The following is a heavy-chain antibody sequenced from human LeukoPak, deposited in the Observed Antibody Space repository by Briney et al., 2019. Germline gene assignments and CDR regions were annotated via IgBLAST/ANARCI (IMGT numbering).Heavy chain of an antibody. D-gene: IGHD4-17*01. CDR3: ARMDYSDQFFQH. V-gene: IGHV3-64*01. CDR1: GFTFSSYA. J-gene: IGHJ1*01. Sequence: GGSLRLYSAASGFTFSSYAMHWIRQAPGKGLEYVSAISKNGDSTFHAISVKVRFTISRDNSKNTLYLQRGSLRPEHMAVYYCARMDYSDQFFQHWGQGSLVTVSS. CDR2: ISKNGDST.